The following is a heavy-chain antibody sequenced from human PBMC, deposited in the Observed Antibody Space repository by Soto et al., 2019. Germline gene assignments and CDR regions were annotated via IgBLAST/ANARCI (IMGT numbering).Heavy chain of an antibody. CDR3: ARSPYYYDSSGYFRFDP. Sequence: GASVKVSCKASGGTFSSYAISWVRQAPGQGLEWMGGIIPIFGTANYAQKFQGRVTITADESTSTAYMELSSLRSEDTAVYYCARSPYYYDSSGYFRFDPWGQGNLVTVSS. V-gene: IGHV1-69*13. CDR2: IIPIFGTA. D-gene: IGHD3-22*01. J-gene: IGHJ5*02. CDR1: GGTFSSYA.